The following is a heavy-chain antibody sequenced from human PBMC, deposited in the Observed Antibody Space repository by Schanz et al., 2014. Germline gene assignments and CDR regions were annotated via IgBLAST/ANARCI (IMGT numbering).Heavy chain of an antibody. V-gene: IGHV3-48*01. CDR2: ISSSSGTI. CDR3: ARAQGVIRLYYGVDV. J-gene: IGHJ6*02. CDR1: GFTFSNYG. Sequence: VQLVESGGDLVKPGGSLRLSCEASGFTFSNYGMNWVRQAPEKGLEWVSYISSSSGTIYYADSVKGRFTISRDNAKNLLYLQMNGLRAEDTAVYFCARAQGVIRLYYGVDVWGQGTTVTVSS. D-gene: IGHD3-10*01.